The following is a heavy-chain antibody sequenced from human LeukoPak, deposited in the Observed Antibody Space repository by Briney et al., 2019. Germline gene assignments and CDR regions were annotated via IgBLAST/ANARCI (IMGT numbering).Heavy chain of an antibody. CDR1: GGSISSSSYY. Sequence: KPSETLSLTCTVSGGSISSSSYYWGWIRQPPGKGLEWIGSIYYSGSTYYNPSLKSRVTISVDTSKNQFSLKLSSVTAADTAVYYCARVPLAYGDYVAATAWGQGTLVTVSS. CDR2: IYYSGST. J-gene: IGHJ5*02. D-gene: IGHD4-17*01. CDR3: ARVPLAYGDYVAATA. V-gene: IGHV4-39*07.